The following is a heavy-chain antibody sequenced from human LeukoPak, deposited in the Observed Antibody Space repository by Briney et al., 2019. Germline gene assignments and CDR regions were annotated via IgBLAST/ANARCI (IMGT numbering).Heavy chain of an antibody. D-gene: IGHD3-9*01. V-gene: IGHV1-2*02. J-gene: IGHJ3*02. CDR3: ARDLMDYDILTGYYTLDAFDI. Sequence: ASVKVSCKASGYTFTGYYMHWVRQAPGQGLEWMGWINPNSGGTNYAQKFQGRVTMTRDTSISTAYMELSRLRSDDTAVYYCARDLMDYDILTGYYTLDAFDIWGQGTMVTVSS. CDR2: INPNSGGT. CDR1: GYTFTGYY.